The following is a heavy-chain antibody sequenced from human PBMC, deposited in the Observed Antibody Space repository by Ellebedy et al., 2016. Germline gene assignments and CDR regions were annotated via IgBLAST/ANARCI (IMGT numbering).Heavy chain of an antibody. CDR1: GFTFSNVW. V-gene: IGHV3-7*03. CDR3: ARDLGHSGYDLFDS. CDR2: MKQDGSEE. D-gene: IGHD5-12*01. Sequence: GGSLRLSCAASGFTFSNVWMTWVRQAPGRGLEWVANMKQDGSEEYYVDSVKGRFIISRDNAKNSLYLQMNSLRAEDTAVYYCARDLGHSGYDLFDSWGQGTPVTVSA. J-gene: IGHJ4*02.